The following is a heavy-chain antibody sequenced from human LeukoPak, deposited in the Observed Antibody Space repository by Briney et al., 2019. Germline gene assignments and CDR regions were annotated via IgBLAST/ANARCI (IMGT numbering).Heavy chain of an antibody. CDR1: GFTFSSYG. CDR3: VRESSVWVGPGIGRPLDV. V-gene: IGHV3-7*01. J-gene: IGHJ6*04. D-gene: IGHD3-16*01. Sequence: QAGGSLRLSCAASGFTFSSYGMHWVRQAPGRGLEWVANIKEDGSDKQYVDSVQGRFTISRDNAENSLYLQMNSLRAEDTAVYYCVRESSVWVGPGIGRPLDVWGKGTAVTVSS. CDR2: IKEDGSDK.